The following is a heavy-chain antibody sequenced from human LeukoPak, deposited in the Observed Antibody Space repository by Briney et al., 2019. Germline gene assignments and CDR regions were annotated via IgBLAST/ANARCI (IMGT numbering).Heavy chain of an antibody. V-gene: IGHV1-46*02. Sequence: ASVKVSCKAAGYSFNSYYIHWVRQAPGQGLEWVGMINPSGGRTSYAQRFQGRVTVTTDTSTSTVYMQLSSLASEDTAVYYCARERRAWGEDFWGQGTLVTVSS. J-gene: IGHJ4*02. D-gene: IGHD3-16*01. CDR2: INPSGGRT. CDR1: GYSFNSYY. CDR3: ARERRAWGEDF.